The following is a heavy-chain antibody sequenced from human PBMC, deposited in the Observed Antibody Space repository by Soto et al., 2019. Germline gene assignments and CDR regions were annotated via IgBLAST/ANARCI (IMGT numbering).Heavy chain of an antibody. CDR3: AGQTFTIAAASYGRSNWFDP. CDR1: GGSITRSSYF. CDR2: IYFTGNA. D-gene: IGHD6-25*01. J-gene: IGHJ5*02. V-gene: IGHV4-39*01. Sequence: SETLSLTCIVSGGSITRSSYFRGWVRQPPGKGLEWIGTIYFTGNAYYTPSLKSRLTMSIDTSKNEFSLRLNSVTAADTAVYYCAGQTFTIAAASYGRSNWFDPWGPGTLVTVSS.